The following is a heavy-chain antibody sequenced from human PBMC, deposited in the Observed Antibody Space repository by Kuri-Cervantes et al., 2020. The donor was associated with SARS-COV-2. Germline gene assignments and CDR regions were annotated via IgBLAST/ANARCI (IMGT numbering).Heavy chain of an antibody. Sequence: GGSLRLSCAASGFTFSSYAMSWVRQAPGKGLEWVSAISGSGGSTYYADSVKGRFTTSRDDSKNTLYLQMNSLRAEDTAVYYCAKGLGYYYGMDVWGQGTTVTVSS. V-gene: IGHV3-23*01. CDR2: ISGSGGST. CDR3: AKGLGYYYGMDV. CDR1: GFTFSSYA. J-gene: IGHJ6*02. D-gene: IGHD6-6*01.